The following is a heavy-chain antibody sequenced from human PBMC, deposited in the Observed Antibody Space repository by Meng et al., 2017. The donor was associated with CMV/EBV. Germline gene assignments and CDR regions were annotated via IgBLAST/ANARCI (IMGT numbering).Heavy chain of an antibody. CDR1: GYTFTSYG. CDR2: ISAYNGNT. Sequence: ASVKVSCKASGYTFTSYGISWVRQAPGQGLEWMGWISAYNGNTNYAQKLQGRVTMTTDTSTSTAYMELRSLRSDDTAVYYCARDGYSYGYLASNTDYWGQGTLVTSPQ. D-gene: IGHD5-18*01. V-gene: IGHV1-18*01. J-gene: IGHJ4*02. CDR3: ARDGYSYGYLASNTDY.